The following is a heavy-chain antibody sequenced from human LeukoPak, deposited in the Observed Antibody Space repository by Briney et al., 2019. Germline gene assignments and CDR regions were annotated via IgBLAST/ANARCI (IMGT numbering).Heavy chain of an antibody. CDR3: ARDQRGFSYSKYYFDY. CDR2: IWYDGTNK. Sequence: GRSLRLSCAASGFSFSSYGMHWVRQAPGKGLEWVAVIWYDGTNKYYADSVKGRFTISRDNSKNTLYLQMNSLRAEDTAVYYCARDQRGFSYSKYYFDYWGQGTLVTVTT. V-gene: IGHV3-33*01. J-gene: IGHJ4*02. CDR1: GFSFSSYG. D-gene: IGHD5-18*01.